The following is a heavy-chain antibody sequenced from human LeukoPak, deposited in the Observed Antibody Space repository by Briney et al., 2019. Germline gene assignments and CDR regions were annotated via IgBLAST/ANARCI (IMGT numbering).Heavy chain of an antibody. J-gene: IGHJ6*03. CDR3: ARMTTGEVYVDV. CDR2: ISYDGSNK. CDR1: GFTFSSYA. Sequence: PGRSLRLSCAASGFTFSSYAMHWVRQAPGKGLEWVAVISYDGSNKYYADSVKGRFTISRDNSKNTLYLQMNSLRAEDTAVYYCARMTTGEVYVDVWGRGTTVTVSS. D-gene: IGHD7-27*01. V-gene: IGHV3-30*01.